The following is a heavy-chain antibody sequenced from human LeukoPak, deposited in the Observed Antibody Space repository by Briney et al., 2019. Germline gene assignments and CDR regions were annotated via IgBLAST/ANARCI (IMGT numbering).Heavy chain of an antibody. D-gene: IGHD5-24*01. CDR1: GLTFSGFE. V-gene: IGHV3-48*03. CDR3: ARRFRD. Sequence: GGSLRLSCVGSGLTFSGFELNWVRQAPGKGLEWVSYIRHDGSTKTYADSVMGRFTISRDDAENSLYLQMNSLRAEDTAIYYCARRFRDWGQGILVTVSS. J-gene: IGHJ4*02. CDR2: IRHDGSTK.